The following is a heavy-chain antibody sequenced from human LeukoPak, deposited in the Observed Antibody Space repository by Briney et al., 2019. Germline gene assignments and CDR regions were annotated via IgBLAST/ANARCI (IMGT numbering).Heavy chain of an antibody. V-gene: IGHV4-34*01. D-gene: IGHD4-17*01. Sequence: SETLSLTCAVYGGSFSGYYWSWIRQPPGKGLEWSGEINHSGITNYNPSLKSRVTISVDTYKNQFSLKLSAVTAADTAVYYCARDRTTVTTHFDYWGQGTLVTVSS. CDR3: ARDRTTVTTHFDY. J-gene: IGHJ4*02. CDR1: GGSFSGYY. CDR2: INHSGIT.